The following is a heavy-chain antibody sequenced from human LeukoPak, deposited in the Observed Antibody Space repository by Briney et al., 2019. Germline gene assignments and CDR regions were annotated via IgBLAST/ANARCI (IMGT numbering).Heavy chain of an antibody. CDR3: ARDSGSSPTFDY. V-gene: IGHV4-59*01. CDR2: IYYTGNT. CDR1: GGSISNSF. Sequence: KPSETLSRTCTVSGGSISNSFWSWIRQPPGKGLEWIAYIYYTGNTKYNPSLKSRVTISVDTSKNQFSLRLSSVTAADTAVYYCARDSGSSPTFDYWGQGTLVTVSS. D-gene: IGHD1-26*01. J-gene: IGHJ4*02.